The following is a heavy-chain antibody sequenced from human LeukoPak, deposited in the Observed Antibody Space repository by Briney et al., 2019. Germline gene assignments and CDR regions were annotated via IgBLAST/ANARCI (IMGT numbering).Heavy chain of an antibody. CDR3: ARGLPIPSRSWYPFDP. CDR2: ISPNNGNT. CDR1: GYIFFNYG. V-gene: IGHV1-18*01. D-gene: IGHD6-13*01. J-gene: IGHJ5*02. Sequence: ASVKVSCKASGYIFFNYGINWVRQAPGQGLEWMGWISPNNGNTDFAQNFQDRVTMTTDASTSTVYMELRSLRSDDTAMYYCARGLPIPSRSWYPFDPWGQGTLVTVSS.